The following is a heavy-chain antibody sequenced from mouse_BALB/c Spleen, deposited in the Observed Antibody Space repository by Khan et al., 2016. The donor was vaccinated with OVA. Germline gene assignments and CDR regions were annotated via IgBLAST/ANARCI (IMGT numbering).Heavy chain of an antibody. CDR2: INYSGST. CDR3: SRSYGNYLDY. Sequence: VQLKQSGPGLVKPSQSLSLTCTVTGYSITSDYAWNWIRQFPGNKLEWMGYINYSGSTSYNPSLKSRISITRDTSKNQFFLQLNSVTTEDTATYFCSRSYGNYLDYWGQGTTLTVSS. CDR1: GYSITSDYA. J-gene: IGHJ2*01. V-gene: IGHV3-2*02. D-gene: IGHD2-1*01.